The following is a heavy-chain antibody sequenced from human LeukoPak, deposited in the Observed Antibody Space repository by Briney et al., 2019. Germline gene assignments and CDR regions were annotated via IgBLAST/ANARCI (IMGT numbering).Heavy chain of an antibody. D-gene: IGHD1-26*01. CDR2: ISSSGTTI. J-gene: IGHJ4*02. CDR1: GFTFSTYY. CDR3: ARDYRSTFDY. V-gene: IGHV3-11*01. Sequence: GGPRSPSCPASGFTFSTYYMSWSRQAPGKGLEWVSYISSSGTTISYTDSVKGRFTISRDNAKNSLYLQMNSLRAEDTAVYYCARDYRSTFDYWGQGTLVTVSS.